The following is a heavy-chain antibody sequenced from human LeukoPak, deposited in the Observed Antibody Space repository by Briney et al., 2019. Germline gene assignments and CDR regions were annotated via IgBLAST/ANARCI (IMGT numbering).Heavy chain of an antibody. V-gene: IGHV1-69*05. D-gene: IGHD5-18*01. CDR3: ARDEAGYSGVKIDY. J-gene: IGHJ4*02. CDR1: GGTFSSYA. CDR2: IIPIFGTA. Sequence: SVKVSCKASGGTFSSYAISWVRQAPGQGLEWMGRIIPIFGTANYAQKFQGRVTITTDESTSTAYMELSSLRSEDTAVYYCARDEAGYSGVKIDYWGQGTLVTVSS.